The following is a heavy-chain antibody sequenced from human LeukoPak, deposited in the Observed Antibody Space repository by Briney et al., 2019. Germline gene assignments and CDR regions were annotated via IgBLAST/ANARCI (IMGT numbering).Heavy chain of an antibody. CDR1: GFTFSSYW. CDR2: IKQDGSEK. V-gene: IGHV3-7*01. CDR3: ARDASALY. J-gene: IGHJ4*02. Sequence: GGSLRLSCAASGFTFSSYWTSWVRQAPGKGLEWVANIKQDGSEKYYVDSVKGRFTISRDNARDSLYLQMNSLRDDDTSVYFCARDASALYWGRGTLVTVSS. D-gene: IGHD6-19*01.